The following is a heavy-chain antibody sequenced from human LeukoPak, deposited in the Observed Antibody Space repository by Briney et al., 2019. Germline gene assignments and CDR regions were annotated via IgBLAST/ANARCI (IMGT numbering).Heavy chain of an antibody. J-gene: IGHJ4*02. CDR3: ARSWGDDLWSGYYYYDY. V-gene: IGHV4-59*01. Sequence: SETLSLTCTVSGGSIRSNFWTWIRQPPGKGLEWIGYMYYSRSPNYNPSLKSRVTISVDTSKNQFSLKLSSVTAADAAVYYCARSWGDDLWSGYYYYDYWGQGTLVTVSS. D-gene: IGHD3-3*01. CDR1: GGSIRSNF. CDR2: MYYSRSP.